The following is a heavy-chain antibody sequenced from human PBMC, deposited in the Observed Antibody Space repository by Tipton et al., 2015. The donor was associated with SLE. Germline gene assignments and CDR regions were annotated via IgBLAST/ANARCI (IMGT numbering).Heavy chain of an antibody. CDR1: GGSISSGGYY. CDR2: IYYSGST. J-gene: IGHJ4*02. Sequence: TLSLTCTVSGGSISSGGYYWSWIRQHPGKGLEWIGYIYYSGSTYYNPSPKSRVTISVDTSKNQFSLKLSSVTAADTAVYYCARDLWLYYYDSTEAFDYWGQGTLVTVSS. V-gene: IGHV4-31*03. D-gene: IGHD3-22*01. CDR3: ARDLWLYYYDSTEAFDY.